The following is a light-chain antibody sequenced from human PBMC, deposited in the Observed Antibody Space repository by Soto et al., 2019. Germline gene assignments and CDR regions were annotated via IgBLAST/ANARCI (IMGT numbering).Light chain of an antibody. Sequence: DFQMTQSPSSLSASLGDRVTITCRASQAISNYVAWFQQKPGKAPKSLIFAASNLQSGVPSRFIASGSGTYFTLTISGLQPEDFAVYYCQQYYSRPTFGGGTKVEVQ. CDR2: AAS. J-gene: IGKJ4*01. V-gene: IGKV1-16*01. CDR3: QQYYSRPT. CDR1: QAISNY.